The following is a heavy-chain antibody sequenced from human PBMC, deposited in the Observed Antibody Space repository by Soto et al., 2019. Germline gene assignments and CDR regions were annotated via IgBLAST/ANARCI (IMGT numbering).Heavy chain of an antibody. CDR1: GYTFTSYG. CDR3: ASGYDEPYYYYYMDV. D-gene: IGHD5-12*01. V-gene: IGHV1-18*01. CDR2: ISAYNGNT. J-gene: IGHJ6*03. Sequence: ASVKVSCKASGYTFTSYGISWVRQAPGQGLEWMGWISAYNGNTNYAQELQGRVTMTTDTSTSTAYMELRSLRSDDTAVYYCASGYDEPYYYYYMDVWGKGTTVTVSS.